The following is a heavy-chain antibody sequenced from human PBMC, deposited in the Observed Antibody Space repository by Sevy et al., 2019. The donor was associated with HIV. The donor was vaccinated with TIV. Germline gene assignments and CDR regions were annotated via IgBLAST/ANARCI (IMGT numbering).Heavy chain of an antibody. D-gene: IGHD2-2*01. CDR1: GFTFSSYG. V-gene: IGHV3-33*01. CDR2: IWYDGSNK. J-gene: IGHJ4*02. CDR3: ARAGGDRYCSSTSCYSSVYYFDY. Sequence: GSLRLSCAASGFTFSSYGMHWVRQAPGKGLEWVAVIWYDGSNKYYADSVKGRFTISRDNSKNTLYLQMNSLRAEDTAVYYCARAGGDRYCSSTSCYSSVYYFDYWGQGTLVTVSS.